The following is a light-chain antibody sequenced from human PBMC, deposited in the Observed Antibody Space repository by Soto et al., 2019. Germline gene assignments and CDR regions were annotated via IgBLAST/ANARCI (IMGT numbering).Light chain of an antibody. CDR3: LHDTNAWT. CDR2: AAS. Sequence: AIPMTQSPSSLSASVGDRVTITCRASQGIRNDLGWYQQKPGKAPKLLIYAASSLQSGVPSRFSGSGSGTDFTLTISSLQPEDFATYYCLHDTNAWTFGQGTKVEIK. V-gene: IGKV1-6*01. J-gene: IGKJ1*01. CDR1: QGIRND.